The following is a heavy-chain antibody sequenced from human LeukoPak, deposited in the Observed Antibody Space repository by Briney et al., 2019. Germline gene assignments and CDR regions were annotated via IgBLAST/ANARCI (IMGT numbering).Heavy chain of an antibody. J-gene: IGHJ3*02. CDR1: GYTFTAYY. CDR2: INPDSGDT. V-gene: IGHV1-2*02. CDR3: ARESGAFDI. Sequence: GASVKVSCKASGYTFTAYYIHWVRQAPGQGLEWMGWINPDSGDTNYAQKFLGGVTMTRDTSISTAYMELNRLRSDDTAVYYCARESGAFDIWGQGTMVTVSS.